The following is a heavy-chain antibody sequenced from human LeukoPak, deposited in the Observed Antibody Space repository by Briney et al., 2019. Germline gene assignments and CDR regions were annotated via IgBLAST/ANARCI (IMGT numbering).Heavy chain of an antibody. CDR3: ARGCSGGSCYVY. V-gene: IGHV3-30*02. D-gene: IGHD2-15*01. CDR2: IRYDGSNE. J-gene: IGHJ4*02. CDR1: GFTFSSYG. Sequence: GGSLRLSCVASGFTFSSYGMHWVRQAPGKGLEWVAFIRYDGSNEYVDSVKGRFTISRDNSKNTLYLQMGSLRAEDMAVYYCARGCSGGSCYVYWGQGTLVTVSS.